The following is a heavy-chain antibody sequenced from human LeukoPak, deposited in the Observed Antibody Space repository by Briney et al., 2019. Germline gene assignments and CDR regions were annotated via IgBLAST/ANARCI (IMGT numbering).Heavy chain of an antibody. CDR3: ARLGGYDILTGYGGDWFDP. V-gene: IGHV5-10-1*01. CDR1: GYSFTSYW. D-gene: IGHD3-9*01. J-gene: IGHJ5*02. Sequence: PGESLKISCKGSGYSFTSYWISWVRQMPGKGLEWMGRIDPSDSYSNYSPYFQGHVTILADKSISTAYLQWSSLKASDTAMYYCARLGGYDILTGYGGDWFDPWGQGTLVSVSS. CDR2: IDPSDSYS.